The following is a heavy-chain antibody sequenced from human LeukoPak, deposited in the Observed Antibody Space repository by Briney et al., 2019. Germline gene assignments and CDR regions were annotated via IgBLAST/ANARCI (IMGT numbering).Heavy chain of an antibody. CDR1: GFTFSSYG. J-gene: IGHJ4*02. D-gene: IGHD3-22*01. CDR3: AKDVPSGGSRGYRPSYFDY. CDR2: IRYDGSNK. V-gene: IGHV3-30*02. Sequence: PGGSLRLSCAASGFTFSSYGMHWVRQAPGKGLEWVAFIRYDGSNKYYADSVKGRFTISRDNSKNTLYLQMNSLRAEDTAVYYCAKDVPSGGSRGYRPSYFDYWGQGTLVTVSS.